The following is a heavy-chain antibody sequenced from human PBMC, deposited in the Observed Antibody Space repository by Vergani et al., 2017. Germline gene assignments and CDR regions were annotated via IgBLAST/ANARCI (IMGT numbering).Heavy chain of an antibody. J-gene: IGHJ6*02. V-gene: IGHV1-46*01. CDR2: INPSGGST. Sequence: QVQLVQSGAEVKKPGASVKVSCKASGYTFTSYYMHWVRQAPGQGLEWMGIINPSGGSTSYAQKFQGRVTMTRDTSTSTVYMERSSLRSEDTAVYYCARGRLAREVVPAYYYYGMDVWGQGTTVTVSS. CDR1: GYTFTSYY. CDR3: ARGRLAREVVPAYYYYGMDV. D-gene: IGHD2-2*01.